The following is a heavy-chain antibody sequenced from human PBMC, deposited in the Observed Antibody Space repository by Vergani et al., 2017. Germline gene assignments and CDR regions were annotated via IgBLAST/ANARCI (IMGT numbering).Heavy chain of an antibody. CDR1: GDAISRDTYS. D-gene: IGHD3/OR15-3a*01. J-gene: IGHJ6*03. V-gene: IGHV4-30-2*01. CDR2: VYYSGTT. Sequence: QLQLQESDSRLVNPSQTLSLTCTLSGDAISRDTYSWNWVRQPPGKPLEWIGSVYYSGTTYYNPSLGGRVTMSIDKSKNHFSLTLTSVTAADSAFDFCARGQTGYSRDWSTYFFYMDVWGKGTTVTVSS. CDR3: ARGQTGYSRDWSTYFFYMDV.